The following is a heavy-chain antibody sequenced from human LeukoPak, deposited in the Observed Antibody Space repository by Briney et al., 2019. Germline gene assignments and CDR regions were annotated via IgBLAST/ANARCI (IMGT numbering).Heavy chain of an antibody. Sequence: GRSLRLSCAASGFTFSSYGVHWVRQAPGKGLEWVAVISYDGSSKYYADSVKGRFTVSRDNSKNTLYLQMNSLRGEDTAVYYCAKVGEQQLADYWGQGTLVTVSS. V-gene: IGHV3-30*18. CDR1: GFTFSSYG. D-gene: IGHD6-13*01. CDR3: AKVGEQQLADY. CDR2: ISYDGSSK. J-gene: IGHJ4*02.